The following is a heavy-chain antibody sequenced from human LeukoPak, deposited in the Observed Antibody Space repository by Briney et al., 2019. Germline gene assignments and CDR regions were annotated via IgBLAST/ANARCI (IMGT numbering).Heavy chain of an antibody. Sequence: SETLSLTCTVSGGSISTYYWSWIRQPPGKGLEWIGCIYYSGSTIYNPSLKSRVTISVEKSKNQSSLKLSSVTAADTAVYYCARGLGLRYDGNSDAFDIWGQGTMVTVSS. V-gene: IGHV4-59*01. CDR3: ARGLGLRYDGNSDAFDI. CDR2: IYYSGST. D-gene: IGHD4-23*01. CDR1: GGSISTYY. J-gene: IGHJ3*02.